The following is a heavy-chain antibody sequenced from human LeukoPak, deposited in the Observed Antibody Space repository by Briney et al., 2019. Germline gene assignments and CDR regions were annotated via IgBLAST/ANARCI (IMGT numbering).Heavy chain of an antibody. CDR1: GFTVSSNY. CDR3: LSMLWCDQYYFDY. V-gene: IGHV3-53*01. J-gene: IGHJ4*02. Sequence: TGGSLRLSCAASGFTVSSNYMSWVRQAPGKGLELVSVIYSGGSTYYADSVKGRITISRDNSTNTLYLPMNSLSAEATAVYYCLSMLWCDQYYFDYWRRGTVVTVSS. D-gene: IGHD2-21*01. CDR2: IYSGGST.